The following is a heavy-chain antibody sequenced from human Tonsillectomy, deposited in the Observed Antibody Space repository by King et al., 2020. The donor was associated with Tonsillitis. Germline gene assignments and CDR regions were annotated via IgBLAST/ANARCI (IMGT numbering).Heavy chain of an antibody. Sequence: VQLVESGGGLVQPGGSLRLSCAASGFTFSSYAMSWVRQAPGKGLEWVSVIYTAGSSTYYADSVKGRFTISRDNSKNTLYLQMNTLRAEDTAVYYCAKGQMSSYYNAGSFDPFDIWGQETILTVPS. D-gene: IGHD3-10*01. V-gene: IGHV3-23*03. J-gene: IGHJ3*02. CDR1: GFTFSSYA. CDR3: AKGQMSSYYNAGSFDPFDI. CDR2: IYTAGSST.